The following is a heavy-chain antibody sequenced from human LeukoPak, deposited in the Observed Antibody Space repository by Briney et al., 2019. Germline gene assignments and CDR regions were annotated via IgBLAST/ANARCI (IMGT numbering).Heavy chain of an antibody. J-gene: IGHJ4*02. CDR3: ARVLTGIAAAGTY. Sequence: GGSLRLSCAASGFTFSGYEMNWVRQAPGKGLEWVSYISSSGSTIYYADSVKGRFTISRDNAKNSLYLQMNSLRAEDTAVYYCARVLTGIAAAGTYWGQGTLVTVSS. CDR2: ISSSGSTI. CDR1: GFTFSGYE. V-gene: IGHV3-48*03. D-gene: IGHD6-13*01.